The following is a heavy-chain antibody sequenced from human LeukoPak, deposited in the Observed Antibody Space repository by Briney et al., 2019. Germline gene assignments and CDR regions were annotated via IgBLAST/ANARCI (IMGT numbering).Heavy chain of an antibody. CDR2: ISGSGGST. Sequence: ETGGSLRLSGAASGFTFSTYAMSWVRQAPGKGLEWVSGISGSGGSTFYADSVKGRFTISRDNSKNAVYLQMTSPRAEDTAVYYCAKDVGTRDLYYFDYWGQGTLVTVSS. CDR3: AKDVGTRDLYYFDY. D-gene: IGHD2-21*02. J-gene: IGHJ4*02. V-gene: IGHV3-23*01. CDR1: GFTFSTYA.